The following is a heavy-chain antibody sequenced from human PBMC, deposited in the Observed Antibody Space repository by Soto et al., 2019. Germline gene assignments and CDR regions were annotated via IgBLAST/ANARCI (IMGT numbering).Heavy chain of an antibody. D-gene: IGHD6-19*01. Sequence: PGGSLRLSCAASGFTFSSYAMSWVRQAPGKGLEWVSTISGSGGSTYYADSVKGRFTISRDNSKNTLYLQMNSLRAEDTAVYYWAKDHRYSSGSSEYWGQGTLVSVAS. CDR3: AKDHRYSSGSSEY. J-gene: IGHJ4*02. CDR2: ISGSGGST. CDR1: GFTFSSYA. V-gene: IGHV3-23*01.